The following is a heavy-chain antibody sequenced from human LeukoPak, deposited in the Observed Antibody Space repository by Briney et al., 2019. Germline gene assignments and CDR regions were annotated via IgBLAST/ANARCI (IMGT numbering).Heavy chain of an antibody. V-gene: IGHV4-31*03. CDR2: IYYTGST. Sequence: PSETLSLTCTVSSGSISIGTYYWSWIRQHPGKGLEWIGNIYYTGSTDYNPSLVSRVTISVDTSKNQFSLKMTSVNAADTAVYYCARVRAGSFDFDYWGQGTLVTVSS. D-gene: IGHD3-3*01. CDR3: ARVRAGSFDFDY. J-gene: IGHJ4*02. CDR1: SGSISIGTYY.